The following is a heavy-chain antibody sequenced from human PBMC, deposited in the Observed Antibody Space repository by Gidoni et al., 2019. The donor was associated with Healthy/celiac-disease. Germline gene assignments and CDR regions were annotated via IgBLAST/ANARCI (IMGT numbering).Heavy chain of an antibody. Sequence: QVQLVESGGGVVQPGRSLRLSCAASGFTFSSYAMHWVRQAPGKGLEWVAVISYDGSNKYYAGSVKGRFTISRDNSKNTLYLQMNSLRAEDTAVYYCAREPPRADDAFDIWGQGTMVTVSS. V-gene: IGHV3-30-3*01. CDR3: AREPPRADDAFDI. CDR1: GFTFSSYA. CDR2: ISYDGSNK. J-gene: IGHJ3*02.